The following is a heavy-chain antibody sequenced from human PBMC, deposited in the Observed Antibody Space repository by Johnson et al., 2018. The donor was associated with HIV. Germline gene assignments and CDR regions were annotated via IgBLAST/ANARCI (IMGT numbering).Heavy chain of an antibody. V-gene: IGHV3-66*03. J-gene: IGHJ3*02. CDR1: GFTVSSNY. Sequence: VQLVESGGGLIQPGGSLRLSCAASGFTVSSNYMSWVRQAPGKGLEWVSVIYSGGSTYYADSVKGRFTISREHANTALYLQMNSLRAEDTAVYYCARGLAADAFDIWGQGTMVTVSS. CDR2: IYSGGST. CDR3: ARGLAADAFDI. D-gene: IGHD6-13*01.